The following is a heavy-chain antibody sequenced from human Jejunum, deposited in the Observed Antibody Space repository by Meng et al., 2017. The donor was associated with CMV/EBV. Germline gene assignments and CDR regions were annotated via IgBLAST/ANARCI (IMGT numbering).Heavy chain of an antibody. D-gene: IGHD3-22*01. Sequence: SGFHLNSYGIHWVRQFPGKGLEWVAVLWYDGSRKYFADSVQSRFSISRDDSKNTVYLQMNSLRAEDTAVYYCARDNDGSSHYSQFDYWGQGTLVTVSS. J-gene: IGHJ4*02. CDR2: LWYDGSRK. V-gene: IGHV3-33*01. CDR3: ARDNDGSSHYSQFDY. CDR1: GFHLNSYG.